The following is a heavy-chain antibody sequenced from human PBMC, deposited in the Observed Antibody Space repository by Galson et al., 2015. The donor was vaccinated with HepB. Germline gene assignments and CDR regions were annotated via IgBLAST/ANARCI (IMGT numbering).Heavy chain of an antibody. Sequence: SLRLSCAASGFTFSSYAMSWVRQAPGKGLEWVSAISGSGGSTYYADSVKGRFTISRDNSKNTLYLQMNSLRAEDTAVYYCATGVVVSHTRAFDYWGQGTLVTVSS. D-gene: IGHD2-2*01. V-gene: IGHV3-23*01. CDR1: GFTFSSYA. CDR3: ATGVVVSHTRAFDY. J-gene: IGHJ4*02. CDR2: ISGSGGST.